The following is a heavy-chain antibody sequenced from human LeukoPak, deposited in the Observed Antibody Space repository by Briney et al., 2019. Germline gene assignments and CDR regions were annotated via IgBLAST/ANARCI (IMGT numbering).Heavy chain of an antibody. J-gene: IGHJ3*02. V-gene: IGHV4-59*12. D-gene: IGHD6-6*01. CDR1: GGSISSYY. CDR3: ARDLEYSSSSSAFDI. Sequence: SETLSLTCTVSGGSISSYYWSWIRQPPGKGLEWIGYIYYSGSTNYNPSLKSRVTISVDTSKNQFSLKLSSVTAADTAVYYCARDLEYSSSSSAFDIWGQGTMVTVPS. CDR2: IYYSGST.